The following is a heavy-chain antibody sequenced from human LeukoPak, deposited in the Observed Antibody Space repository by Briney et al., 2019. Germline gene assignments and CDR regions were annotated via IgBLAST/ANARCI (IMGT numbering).Heavy chain of an antibody. CDR3: ATEYSSSPHY. CDR1: GGSISSYY. D-gene: IGHD3-22*01. V-gene: IGHV4-59*12. Sequence: SETLSLTCTVSGGSISSYYWSWIRQPPGKGLESIGYIYYSGSTNFNPSLKSRVTISVDTSKNQFSLKLSSVTAADTAVYYCATEYSSSPHYWGQGALVTVSS. CDR2: IYYSGST. J-gene: IGHJ4*02.